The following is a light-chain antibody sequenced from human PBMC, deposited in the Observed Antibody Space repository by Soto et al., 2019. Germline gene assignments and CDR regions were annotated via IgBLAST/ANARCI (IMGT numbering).Light chain of an antibody. J-gene: IGLJ3*02. CDR3: SSYTSTNSWV. CDR1: SSDVGGYNY. Sequence: QSVLTQSASVSGSPGQSITISCTGTSSDVGGYNYVSWYQQHPGKAPKLIIYDVSNRPSGVSTRFSGSKSGNTASLTISGLQAEDEADYSCSSYTSTNSWVFGGGTQPTVL. V-gene: IGLV2-14*01. CDR2: DVS.